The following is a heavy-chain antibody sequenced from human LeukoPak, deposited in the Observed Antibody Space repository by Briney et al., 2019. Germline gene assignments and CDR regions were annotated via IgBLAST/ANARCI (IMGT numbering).Heavy chain of an antibody. D-gene: IGHD6-13*01. Sequence: GGSLRLSCAASGFTFSSYALSWVRQAPGKGLEWIPAITTTGGGTYYADSVRGRFTISRDNSKNTLYLQMNSLRAEDTAVYFCARRAANTCFDYWGQGTLVTVSS. V-gene: IGHV3-23*01. CDR3: ARRAANTCFDY. CDR2: ITTTGGGT. CDR1: GFTFSSYA. J-gene: IGHJ4*02.